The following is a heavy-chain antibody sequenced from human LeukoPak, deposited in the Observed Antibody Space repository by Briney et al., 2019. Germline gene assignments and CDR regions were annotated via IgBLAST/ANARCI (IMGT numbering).Heavy chain of an antibody. Sequence: GGSQRLSCTASGFTFGDYAMSWFRQAPGKGLEWVGFIRSKAYGGTTEYAASVKGRFTISRDDSKSIAYLQMNSLKTEDTAVYYCTRGSSSWYPYFDYWGQGTLVTVSS. D-gene: IGHD6-13*01. J-gene: IGHJ4*02. CDR1: GFTFGDYA. CDR2: IRSKAYGGTT. CDR3: TRGSSSWYPYFDY. V-gene: IGHV3-49*03.